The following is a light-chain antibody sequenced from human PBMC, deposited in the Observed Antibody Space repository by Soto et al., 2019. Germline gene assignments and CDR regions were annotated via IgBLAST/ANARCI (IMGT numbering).Light chain of an antibody. CDR3: QQYGSTPKT. CDR1: QSVRSSY. Sequence: EIVLTQSPGTLSLSPGERATLSCRASQSVRSSYLAWFQQKPGQAPRLLIYGASSRATGIPDRFSGSESGTAFTLTISRLEPEDFAGYYCQQYGSTPKTFGQGTKLEIK. V-gene: IGKV3-20*01. J-gene: IGKJ2*01. CDR2: GAS.